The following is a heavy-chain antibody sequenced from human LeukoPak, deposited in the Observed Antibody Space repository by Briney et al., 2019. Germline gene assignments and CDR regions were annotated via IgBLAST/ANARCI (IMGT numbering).Heavy chain of an antibody. D-gene: IGHD3-10*01. CDR1: GYTFTSYG. J-gene: IGHJ5*02. CDR3: ARVHPITMVRGVTYDP. CDR2: ISAYNGNT. Sequence: ASVKVPCKASGYTFTSYGISWVRQAPGQGLEWMGWISAYNGNTNYAQKLQGRVTMTTDTSTSTAYMELRSLRSDDTAVYYCARVHPITMVRGVTYDPWGQGTQVTVSS. V-gene: IGHV1-18*01.